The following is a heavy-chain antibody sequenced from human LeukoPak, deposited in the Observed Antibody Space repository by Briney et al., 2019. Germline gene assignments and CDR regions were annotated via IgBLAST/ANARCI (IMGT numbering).Heavy chain of an antibody. V-gene: IGHV3-74*01. CDR2: INSDGSST. J-gene: IGHJ3*02. Sequence: GGSLRLSCAASGFTFSSYWMHWVRQAPGKGLVWVSRINSDGSSTSYADSVKGRFTISRDNAKNTLYLQINSLRAEDTGVYYCGRGRPGGFDIWGQGTMVTVSS. CDR1: GFTFSSYW. CDR3: GRGRPGGFDI. D-gene: IGHD2-15*01.